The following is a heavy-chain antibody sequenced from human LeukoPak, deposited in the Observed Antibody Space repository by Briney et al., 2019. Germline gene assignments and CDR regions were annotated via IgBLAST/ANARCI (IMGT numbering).Heavy chain of an antibody. J-gene: IGHJ5*02. CDR2: INSSSSYI. D-gene: IGHD3-10*01. Sequence: PGGSLRLSCAASGFTFSSYSMNWVRQAPGKGLEWVTSINSSSSYIFYADSVKGRFPIHRDNAKNSLYLQMNSLRAEDTAVYYCARDRKPMVRGVIWWFDPWGQGTLVTVSS. CDR3: ARDRKPMVRGVIWWFDP. V-gene: IGHV3-21*01. CDR1: GFTFSSYS.